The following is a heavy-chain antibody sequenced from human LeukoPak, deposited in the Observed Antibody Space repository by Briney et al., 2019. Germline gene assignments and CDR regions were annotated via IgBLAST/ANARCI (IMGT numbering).Heavy chain of an antibody. CDR2: IYPGDSDT. V-gene: IGHV5-51*01. D-gene: IGHD3-3*01. CDR3: AGLYLPPPYDFWSGYTNWFDP. Sequence: GESLKISCKGSGYSFTSYWIGWVRQMPGKGLEWMGIIYPGDSDTRYSPSFQGQVTISADKSISTTYLQWSSLKASDTAMYYCAGLYLPPPYDFWSGYTNWFDPWGQGTLVTVSS. CDR1: GYSFTSYW. J-gene: IGHJ5*02.